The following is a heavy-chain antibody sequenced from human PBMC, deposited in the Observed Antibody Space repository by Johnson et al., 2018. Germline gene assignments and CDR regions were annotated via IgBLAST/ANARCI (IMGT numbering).Heavy chain of an antibody. CDR2: ISGSGGST. J-gene: IGHJ4*02. CDR3: AKDVIAAAETYSFDY. CDR1: GFTFSSYA. D-gene: IGHD6-13*01. Sequence: VQLVQSGGGLVQPGGSLRLSCAASGFTFSSYAMSWVRQAPGKGLEWVSAISGSGGSTYYADSVKGRFTISRDNSKNTLFLQMKSLSAADTAVYYCAKDVIAAAETYSFDYWGQGALVTVSS. V-gene: IGHV3-23*04.